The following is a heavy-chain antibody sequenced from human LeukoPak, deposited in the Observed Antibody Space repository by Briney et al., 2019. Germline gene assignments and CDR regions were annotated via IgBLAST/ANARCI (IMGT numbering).Heavy chain of an antibody. D-gene: IGHD5-12*01. CDR3: ARTLGGWLPPHHFDY. Sequence: ASVKVSCKASGYTFTSYGISWVRQAPGQGLEWMGWISAYNGNTNYAQKLQGRVTMTTDTSTSTAYMELRSLRSDDTAVYYCARTLGGWLPPHHFDYWGQGTLATVSS. CDR1: GYTFTSYG. J-gene: IGHJ4*02. V-gene: IGHV1-18*01. CDR2: ISAYNGNT.